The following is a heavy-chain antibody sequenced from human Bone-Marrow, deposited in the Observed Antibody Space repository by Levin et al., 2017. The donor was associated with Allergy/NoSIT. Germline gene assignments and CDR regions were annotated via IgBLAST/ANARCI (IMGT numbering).Heavy chain of an antibody. J-gene: IGHJ4*02. D-gene: IGHD3-22*01. Sequence: SGPTLVKPTQTLTLTCTFSGFSLRTSGVGVGWIRQPPGKALEWLALIYWNDDERYSPSLKSRLTITKDTSKNQVVLTMTNMDPVDTATYYCAHQLPVDSRSPFDYWGQGTLVTVSS. CDR3: AHQLPVDSRSPFDY. CDR1: GFSLRTSGVG. V-gene: IGHV2-5*01. CDR2: IYWNDDE.